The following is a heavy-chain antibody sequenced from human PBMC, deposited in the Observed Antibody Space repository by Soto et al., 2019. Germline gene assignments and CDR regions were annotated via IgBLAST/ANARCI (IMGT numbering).Heavy chain of an antibody. Sequence: ASVKVSCKASGYSFPDYHIHWVLQPALQGLDGLGRINPKSGGTSTAQKFQGWVTMTTDTSISTASMELTRLTSDDTAIYYCARGDSTDCSNGVCSFFYNHDMDVWGQGTTVTVS. D-gene: IGHD2-8*01. V-gene: IGHV1-2*04. CDR3: ARGDSTDCSNGVCSFFYNHDMDV. J-gene: IGHJ6*02. CDR1: GYSFPDYH. CDR2: INPKSGGT.